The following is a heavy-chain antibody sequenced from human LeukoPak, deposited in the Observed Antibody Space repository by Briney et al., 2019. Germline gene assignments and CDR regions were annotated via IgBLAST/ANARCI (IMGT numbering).Heavy chain of an antibody. V-gene: IGHV1-18*01. J-gene: IGHJ4*02. CDR2: ISAYNGNT. D-gene: IGHD1-14*01. CDR1: GYTFTSYG. Sequence: ASVKVSCKASGYTFTSYGIRWVRQAPGQGLEWMGWISAYNGNTNYAQRVQGRLTMTTDRSTSTAYMELRGLRSDDTAVYYCVREGEAATTGDYWGQGTLVTVSS. CDR3: VREGEAATTGDY.